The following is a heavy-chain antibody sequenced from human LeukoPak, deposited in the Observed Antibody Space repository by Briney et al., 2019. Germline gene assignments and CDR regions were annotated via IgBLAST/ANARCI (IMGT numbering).Heavy chain of an antibody. CDR2: INPNSGET. Sequence: GASVKVSCKPSGYTFTASYMHWVRQAPGQGLEWMGWINPNSGETNYAPKFQGRVTMTRDTSIRTAYMEVTRPTSDDTAMYYCARVLGSRVDPWGQGTLVSVSS. J-gene: IGHJ5*02. CDR3: ARVLGSRVDP. V-gene: IGHV1-2*02. CDR1: GYTFTASY.